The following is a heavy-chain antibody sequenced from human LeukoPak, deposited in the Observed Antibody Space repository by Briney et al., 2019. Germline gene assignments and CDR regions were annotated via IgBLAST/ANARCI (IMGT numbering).Heavy chain of an antibody. V-gene: IGHV1-2*02. CDR3: ARDGEGDCSSTSCPYRGIQNYYYYYGMDV. Sequence: ASVKVSCKASGYTFTGYYMHWVRQAPGQGLEWMGWINPNSGGTNYAQKFQGRVTMTRDTSISTAYMELSRLRSDDTAVYYCARDGEGDCSSTSCPYRGIQNYYYYYGMDVWGQGTTVTVSS. J-gene: IGHJ6*02. CDR2: INPNSGGT. CDR1: GYTFTGYY. D-gene: IGHD2-2*01.